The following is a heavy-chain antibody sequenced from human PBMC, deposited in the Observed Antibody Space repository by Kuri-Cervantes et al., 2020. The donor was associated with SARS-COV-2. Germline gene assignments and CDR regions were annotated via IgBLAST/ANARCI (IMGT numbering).Heavy chain of an antibody. CDR3: ARESMVRGVPLDY. CDR1: GFTLSSSG. Sequence: SLKISCAASGFTLSSSGMHWVRQAPGKGLEWVAVISYDGSNKYYADSVKGRFTISRDNAKNSLYLQMNSLRAEDTAVYYCARESMVRGVPLDYWGQGTLVTVSS. J-gene: IGHJ4*02. D-gene: IGHD3-10*01. V-gene: IGHV3-30*03. CDR2: ISYDGSNK.